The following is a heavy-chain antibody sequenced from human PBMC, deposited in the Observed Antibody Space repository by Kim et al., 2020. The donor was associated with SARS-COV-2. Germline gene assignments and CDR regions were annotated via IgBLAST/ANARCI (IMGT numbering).Heavy chain of an antibody. CDR3: AREGSFGESPRRLDY. CDR2: INHSGST. V-gene: IGHV4-34*01. D-gene: IGHD3-10*01. J-gene: IGHJ4*02. Sequence: SETLSLTCAVYGGSFSGYYWSWIRQPPGKGLEWIGEINHSGSTNYNPSLKSRVTISVDTSKNQFYLKLRSVTAADTAVYYCAREGSFGESPRRLDYWGQGTLVTVSS. CDR1: GGSFSGYY.